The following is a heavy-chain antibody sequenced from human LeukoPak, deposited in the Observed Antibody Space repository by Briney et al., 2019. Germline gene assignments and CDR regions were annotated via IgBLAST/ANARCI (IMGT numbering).Heavy chain of an antibody. CDR3: ARVGDYDSSGYRFDY. CDR1: GGSFSGYY. J-gene: IGHJ4*02. Sequence: KASETLSLTCAVYGGSFSGYYWSWIRQPPGKGLEWIGEINHSGSTNYNPSLKSRVTISVDTSKNQFSLKLSSVTAADTAVYYCARVGDYDSSGYRFDYWGQGTLVTVSS. V-gene: IGHV4-34*01. CDR2: INHSGST. D-gene: IGHD3-22*01.